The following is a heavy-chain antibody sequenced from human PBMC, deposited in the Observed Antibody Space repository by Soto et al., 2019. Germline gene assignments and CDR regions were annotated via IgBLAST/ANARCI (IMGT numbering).Heavy chain of an antibody. D-gene: IGHD6-19*01. V-gene: IGHV3-30-3*01. J-gene: IGHJ6*02. Sequence: GGSLRLSCAASGFRFSSYAMHWVRQAPGKGLEWVAVISYDGSNKYYADSAKGRFTISRDNSKNTLYLQMNSLRAEDTAVYYCARGTGVGSGWSYYYYYGMDVWGQGATVTVSS. CDR2: ISYDGSNK. CDR3: ARGTGVGSGWSYYYYYGMDV. CDR1: GFRFSSYA.